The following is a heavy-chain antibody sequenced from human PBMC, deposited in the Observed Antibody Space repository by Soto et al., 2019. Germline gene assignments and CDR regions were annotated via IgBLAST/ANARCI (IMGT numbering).Heavy chain of an antibody. D-gene: IGHD6-13*01. CDR1: GYKYSNFW. J-gene: IGHJ6*04. CDR2: INPCDSYT. Sequence: PRESRKISCKGSGYKYSNFWIGWVRQMPVKGLEWLGRINPCDSYTNYRPSFQGHVTISVDKSTDTAYLQWSRLRASDTAIYYCARPQASIAAAGPDLGVDVWGKGTKVTVSS. CDR3: ARPQASIAAAGPDLGVDV. V-gene: IGHV5-10-1*01.